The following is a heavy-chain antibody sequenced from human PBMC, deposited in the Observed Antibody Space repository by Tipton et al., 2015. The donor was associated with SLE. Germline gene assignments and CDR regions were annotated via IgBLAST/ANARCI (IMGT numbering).Heavy chain of an antibody. J-gene: IGHJ4*02. Sequence: TLSLTCAVYGGSFSGYYWSWIRQPPGKGLEWIGEGNHSGFSNYNPSLTSRVSISVDTSKNQFSLNLNSVAAADTAVYYCARGRVVARPRSSSWYGGFDSWGQGTPVTVSP. D-gene: IGHD6-13*01. V-gene: IGHV4-34*01. CDR1: GGSFSGYY. CDR2: GNHSGFS. CDR3: ARGRVVARPRSSSWYGGFDS.